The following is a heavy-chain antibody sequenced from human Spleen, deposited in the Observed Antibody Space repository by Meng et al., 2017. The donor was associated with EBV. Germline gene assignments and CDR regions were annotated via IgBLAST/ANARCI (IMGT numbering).Heavy chain of an antibody. V-gene: IGHV4-30-2*01. CDR2: IFHSGST. CDR3: ARRNGDKYWYFDL. J-gene: IGHJ2*01. D-gene: IGHD4-17*01. Sequence: QLQLQESGSGLVKPSQTLSLTCAVSGGSISSGTYSWSWIRQPPGKGLEWVGYIFHSGSTYYNPSLKSRVTISVSRSKNQFSLKLSSVTAADTAVYYCARRNGDKYWYFDLWGRGTLVTVSS. CDR1: GGSISSGTYS.